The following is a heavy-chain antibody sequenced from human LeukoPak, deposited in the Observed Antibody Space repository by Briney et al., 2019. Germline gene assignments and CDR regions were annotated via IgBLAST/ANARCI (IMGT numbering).Heavy chain of an antibody. CDR3: ARVVVGDTAAFDI. J-gene: IGHJ3*02. Sequence: ASVKVSCKASGYTFTSCYMHWVRQAPGQGREWMGIINPSGGSTSYAQKFQGRVTMTRDTSTSTVYMELSSLRSEDTAVYYCARVVVGDTAAFDIWGQGTMVTVSS. V-gene: IGHV1-46*01. CDR2: INPSGGST. CDR1: GYTFTSCY. D-gene: IGHD4-17*01.